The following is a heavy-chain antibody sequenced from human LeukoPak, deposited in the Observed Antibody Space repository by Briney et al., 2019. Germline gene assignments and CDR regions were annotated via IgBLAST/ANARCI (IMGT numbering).Heavy chain of an antibody. CDR2: IYHSGST. CDR1: GYSISSGYY. J-gene: IGHJ4*02. V-gene: IGHV4-38-2*01. D-gene: IGHD6-6*01. Sequence: PSETLSLTCAVSGYSISSGYYWGWIRQPPGKGVEWIGSIYHSGSTYYNPSLKTRVTISVDTSKNQFSLKLSSVTAADTAVYYCARRPSARPFDYWGQGTLVTVSS. CDR3: ARRPSARPFDY.